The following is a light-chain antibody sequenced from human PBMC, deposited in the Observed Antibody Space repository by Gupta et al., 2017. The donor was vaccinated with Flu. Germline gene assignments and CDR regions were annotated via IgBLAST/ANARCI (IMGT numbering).Light chain of an antibody. CDR2: GAS. J-gene: IGKJ4*01. V-gene: IGKV3-20*01. Sequence: EIVLTQSPDTLSLSPGERATLSCRASQSLTSDYLGWYQQKPGQPPRLLIYGASRRATGIPERFSGSGSRSDFTLTISRVEPEDFAIYYCHHYGNFLFGVGTRVEIK. CDR3: HHYGNFL. CDR1: QSLTSDY.